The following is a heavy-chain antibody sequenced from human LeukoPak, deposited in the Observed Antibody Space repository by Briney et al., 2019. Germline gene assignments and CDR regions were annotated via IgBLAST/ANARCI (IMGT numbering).Heavy chain of an antibody. CDR2: ISGSGGGA. CDR1: GFTFSSYA. Sequence: GGSLRLSCAASGFTFSSYATNWVRQAPGKGLEWVSGISGSGGGAYYADSVKGRFTISRDNSKKTLYLQMNSLRAGDTAVYYCARDNYNAYWGQGTLVTVSS. J-gene: IGHJ4*02. CDR3: ARDNYNAY. V-gene: IGHV3-23*01.